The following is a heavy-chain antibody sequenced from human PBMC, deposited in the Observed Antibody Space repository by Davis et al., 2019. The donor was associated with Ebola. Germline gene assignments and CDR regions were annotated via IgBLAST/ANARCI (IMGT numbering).Heavy chain of an antibody. CDR3: ASIAAAFANWFDP. J-gene: IGHJ5*02. CDR2: IIPLFGTA. CDR1: GGNFNNYV. D-gene: IGHD6-13*01. V-gene: IGHV1-69*06. Sequence: AASVKVSCKTSGGNFNNYVISWVRQAPGQGLEWMGGIIPLFGTANYAQKFQGRVTITADKSTSTAYMELSSLRSEDTAVYYCASIAAAFANWFDPWGQGTLVTVSS.